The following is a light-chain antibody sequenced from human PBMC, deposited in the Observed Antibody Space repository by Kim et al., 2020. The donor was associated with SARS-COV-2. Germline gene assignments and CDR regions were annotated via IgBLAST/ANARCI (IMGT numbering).Light chain of an antibody. CDR1: RSVSSD. CDR3: QQYNDWPPIT. CDR2: GAS. Sequence: SPGERVTLSVGASRSVSSDLARYHQKSGQPPRLLISGASTRATGIPARFSGRGSGTEFTLTISSLQSEDFAVYYCQQYNDWPPITFGQGTRLEIK. V-gene: IGKV3-15*01. J-gene: IGKJ5*01.